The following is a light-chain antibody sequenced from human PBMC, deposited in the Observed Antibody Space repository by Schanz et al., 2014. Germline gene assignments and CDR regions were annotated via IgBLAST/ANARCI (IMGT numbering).Light chain of an antibody. V-gene: IGLV2-14*03. Sequence: QSALTQPASVSGSPGQSFTISCTGTSSDVGAYNHVSWYQQHPGKAPKLIIYDVYNRPSGVSNRFSASKSGNTASLTISGLQAEDEADYYCSSHTTDTTWLFGGGTKLTVL. CDR2: DVY. CDR3: SSHTTDTTWL. J-gene: IGLJ3*02. CDR1: SSDVGAYNH.